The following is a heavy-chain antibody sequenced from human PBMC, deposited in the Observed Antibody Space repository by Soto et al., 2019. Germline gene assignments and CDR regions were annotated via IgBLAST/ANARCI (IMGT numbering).Heavy chain of an antibody. CDR2: IYYSGST. CDR3: AREAPAAGFDY. V-gene: IGHV4-59*01. CDR1: GGSISSYY. Sequence: SETLSLTCTVSGGSISSYYWSWIRQPPGKGLEWIGYIYYSGSTNYNPSLKSRVTISVDTSKNQFSLKLSSVTAADTAGYYCAREAPAAGFDYWGQGTLVTVSS. J-gene: IGHJ4*02. D-gene: IGHD6-19*01.